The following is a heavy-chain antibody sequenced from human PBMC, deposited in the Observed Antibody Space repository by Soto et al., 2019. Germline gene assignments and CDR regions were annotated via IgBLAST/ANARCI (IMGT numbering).Heavy chain of an antibody. CDR2: IWYDGSNK. D-gene: IGHD3-9*01. V-gene: IGHV3-33*01. J-gene: IGHJ4*02. CDR1: GFTFRSYG. Sequence: GGSLRLSCAASGFTFRSYGIHWVRQAPGKGLEWVAVIWYDGSNKYYADSVKGRFTISRDNSKNTLYLQMNSLRAEDTAVYYCARDSLMTGLDYWGQGTLVTVSS. CDR3: ARDSLMTGLDY.